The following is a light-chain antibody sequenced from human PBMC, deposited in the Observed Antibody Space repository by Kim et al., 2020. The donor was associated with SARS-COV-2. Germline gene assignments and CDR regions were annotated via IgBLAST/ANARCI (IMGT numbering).Light chain of an antibody. J-gene: IGKJ4*01. V-gene: IGKV1-6*01. CDR2: AAS. CDR3: LQDHNYPLT. CDR1: QGIRND. Sequence: AIQMTQSPSSLSASVGDRVTITCRASQGIRNDLGWYQQKPGKAPKLLIYAASSLEGGVPSRFSGSGSGTDFTLTITSLQPEDFATYYCLQDHNYPLTFGGGTKVDIK.